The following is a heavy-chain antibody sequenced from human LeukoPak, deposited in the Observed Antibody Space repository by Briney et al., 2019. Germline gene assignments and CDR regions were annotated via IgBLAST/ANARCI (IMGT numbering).Heavy chain of an antibody. CDR3: ARGGVAAAGTNYYYYYYMDV. Sequence: ASVKVSCKASGYTFTGYYMHWVRQAPGQGLEWMGWINPNSGGTNYAQKFQGRVTMTRDTSISTAYMELSRLRSDDPAVYYCARGGVAAAGTNYYYYYYMDVWGKGTTVTVSS. J-gene: IGHJ6*03. CDR1: GYTFTGYY. V-gene: IGHV1-2*02. D-gene: IGHD6-13*01. CDR2: INPNSGGT.